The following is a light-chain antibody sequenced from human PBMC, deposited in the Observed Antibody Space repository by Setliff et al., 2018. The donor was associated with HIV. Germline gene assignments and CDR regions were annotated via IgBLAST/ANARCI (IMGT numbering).Light chain of an antibody. CDR2: EVS. CDR3: CSFTISDTWV. CDR1: SSDIGLFKY. J-gene: IGLJ3*02. V-gene: IGLV2-14*01. Sequence: QSALTQPASVSGSPGQSITISCIGISSDIGLFKYVSWYQLHPGKAPKLMIYEVSNRPSGVSNRFSGSTSGNTASLTISGLQAEDEADYFCCSFTISDTWVFGGGTKVTVL.